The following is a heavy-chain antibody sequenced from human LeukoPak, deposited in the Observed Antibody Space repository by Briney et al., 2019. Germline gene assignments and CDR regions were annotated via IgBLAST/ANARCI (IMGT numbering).Heavy chain of an antibody. CDR3: ARGKKDSGSYYPHPFDY. D-gene: IGHD1-26*01. V-gene: IGHV6-1*01. J-gene: IGHJ4*02. Sequence: PSQTLSLTCAISGDSVSSNSAAWNWIRQSPSRGLEWLGRTYYRSKWYNDYAVSVKSRITINPDTSKNQFSLQLNSVTPEDTAVYYCARGKKDSGSYYPHPFDYWGQGTLVTVSS. CDR2: TYYRSKWYN. CDR1: GDSVSSNSAA.